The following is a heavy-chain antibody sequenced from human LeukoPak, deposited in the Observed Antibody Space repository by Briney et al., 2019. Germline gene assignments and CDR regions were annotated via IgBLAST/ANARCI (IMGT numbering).Heavy chain of an antibody. D-gene: IGHD2-15*01. Sequence: SETLSLTCTVSGGFISSYYWSWIRQPPGKGLEWIGYIYDSGSANYNPSLKSRVAISVDASKKPFSLNLSSVTAADTAVYYCARHADCRTISCSYFHNMDVWGKGITVTVSS. V-gene: IGHV4-59*08. CDR1: GGFISSYY. J-gene: IGHJ6*03. CDR2: IYDSGSA. CDR3: ARHADCRTISCSYFHNMDV.